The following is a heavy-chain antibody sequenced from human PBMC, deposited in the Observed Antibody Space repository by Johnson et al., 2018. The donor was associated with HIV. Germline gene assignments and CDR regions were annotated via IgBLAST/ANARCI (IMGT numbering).Heavy chain of an antibody. Sequence: QVQLVESRGGLVKPGGSLRLSCAASGFTFSDYYMSWIRQAPGKGLEWVSYISSSGSTIYYADPVMGRFTISRNNAKNSLYLQMNSLRAEDTAVYYCANGPIYGGAFDIWGQGTMVTVSS. CDR1: GFTFSDYY. V-gene: IGHV3-11*04. D-gene: IGHD3-10*02. J-gene: IGHJ3*02. CDR2: ISSSGSTI. CDR3: ANGPIYGGAFDI.